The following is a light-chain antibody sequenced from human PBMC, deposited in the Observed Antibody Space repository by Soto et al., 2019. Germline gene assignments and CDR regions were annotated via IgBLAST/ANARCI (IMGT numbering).Light chain of an antibody. V-gene: IGKV3-20*01. CDR1: QSVRSTF. J-gene: IGKJ4*01. Sequence: EIVLTQSPCTLSLSPGERATLSCRASQSVRSTFLAWYQQKPGQAPRLLIFGASSRATGIPDRFSGSGSGTDFSLTISRLEPEDFAVYYCQQYCSSPRLSFGGGTKVEIK. CDR2: GAS. CDR3: QQYCSSPRLS.